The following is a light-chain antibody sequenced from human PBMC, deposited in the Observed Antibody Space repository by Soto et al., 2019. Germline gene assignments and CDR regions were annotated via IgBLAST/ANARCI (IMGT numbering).Light chain of an antibody. CDR2: EVS. CDR1: SSDVGGYKY. Sequence: QSALTQPPSASGSPGQSVTISCTGTSSDVGGYKYVSWYQQHPGKAPKLMIYEVSKRPSGVPDRFSGSKSGNTASLTVSGRQAEDEADYYCSSYAGSNNFVVFGGGTKLTVL. CDR3: SSYAGSNNFVV. V-gene: IGLV2-8*01. J-gene: IGLJ2*01.